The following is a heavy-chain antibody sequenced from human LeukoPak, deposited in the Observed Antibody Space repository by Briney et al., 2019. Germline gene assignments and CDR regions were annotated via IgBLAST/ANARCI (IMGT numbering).Heavy chain of an antibody. CDR1: GFTFSSYS. CDR2: ISSSSSYI. CDR3: TNSAFEY. V-gene: IGHV3-21*01. Sequence: GGSLRLSCAASGFTFSSYSMNWVRQAPGKGLEWVSSISSSSSYIYYADSVKGRFTISRDNAKNSLYLQLTSLRAEDMAMYYCTNSAFEYWGQGTLVTVSS. J-gene: IGHJ4*02. D-gene: IGHD4-23*01.